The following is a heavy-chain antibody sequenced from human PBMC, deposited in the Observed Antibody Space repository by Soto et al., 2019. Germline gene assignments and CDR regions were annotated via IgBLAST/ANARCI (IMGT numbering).Heavy chain of an antibody. CDR3: TSLIAAAGYNWFDP. V-gene: IGHV3-49*03. CDR1: GFTFGDYA. J-gene: IGHJ5*02. CDR2: IRSKAYGGTT. Sequence: GGSLRLSCTAAGFTFGDYAMSWFRQAPGKGLEWVGFIRSKAYGGTTEYAASVKGRFTISRDDSKSIAYLQMNSLKTEDTAVYYCTSLIAAAGYNWFDPWGQGTLVTVSS. D-gene: IGHD6-13*01.